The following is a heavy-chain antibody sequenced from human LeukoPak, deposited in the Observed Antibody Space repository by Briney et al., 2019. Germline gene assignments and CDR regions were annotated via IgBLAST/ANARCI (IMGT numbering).Heavy chain of an antibody. CDR1: GFTFSSYG. CDR3: ARGGVEMATTHGVYYYYGMDV. CDR2: IWYDGSNK. J-gene: IGHJ6*02. Sequence: PGGSLRLSCAASGFTFSSYGMHWVRQAPGKGLEWVAVIWYDGSNKYYADSVKGRFTISRDNSKNTLYLQMNSLRAEDTAVYYCARGGVEMATTHGVYYYYGMDVWGQGTTVTVSS. D-gene: IGHD5-24*01. V-gene: IGHV3-33*01.